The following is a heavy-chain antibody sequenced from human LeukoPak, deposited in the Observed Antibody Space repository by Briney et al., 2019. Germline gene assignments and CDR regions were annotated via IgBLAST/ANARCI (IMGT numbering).Heavy chain of an antibody. D-gene: IGHD3-22*01. CDR1: GYTLTELS. CDR3: ATGSPIVVVITPYAFDI. Sequence: ASVKVSFKVSGYTLTELSMHWVRQAPGKGLEWMGGFDPEDGETIYAQKFQGRVTITKDTSTDTAYVELSSLRSEDTAVYYCATGSPIVVVITPYAFDIWGQGTMVTVSS. J-gene: IGHJ3*02. CDR2: FDPEDGET. V-gene: IGHV1-24*01.